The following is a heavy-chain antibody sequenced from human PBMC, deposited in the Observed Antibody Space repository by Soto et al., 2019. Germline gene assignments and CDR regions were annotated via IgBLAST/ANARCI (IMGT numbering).Heavy chain of an antibody. D-gene: IGHD3-10*01. CDR2: MNPNSGNT. V-gene: IGHV1-8*01. J-gene: IGHJ6*03. CDR3: ARVDYYGSGSYYKMTGYYYYMDV. Sequence: GASVKVSCKASGYTFTSYDINWVRQATGQGLEWMGWMNPNSGNTGYAQKFQGRVTMTRNTSISTAYMELSSLRSEDTAVYYCARVDYYGSGSYYKMTGYYYYMDVWGKGTTVTVSS. CDR1: GYTFTSYD.